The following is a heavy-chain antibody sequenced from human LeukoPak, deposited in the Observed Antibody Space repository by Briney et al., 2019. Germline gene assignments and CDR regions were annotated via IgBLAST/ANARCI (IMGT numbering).Heavy chain of an antibody. J-gene: IGHJ3*02. CDR3: ARDRDWSVLYDASDI. CDR2: ISGSGDST. Sequence: GGSLRLSCAASRFTFSSYAMSWVRQAPGKGLEWVSSISGSGDSTYYADSVKGRFTISRDNSKNTLYLQMNSLRAEDTAVYYCARDRDWSVLYDASDIWGQGTMVTVSS. CDR1: RFTFSSYA. V-gene: IGHV3-23*01. D-gene: IGHD3/OR15-3a*01.